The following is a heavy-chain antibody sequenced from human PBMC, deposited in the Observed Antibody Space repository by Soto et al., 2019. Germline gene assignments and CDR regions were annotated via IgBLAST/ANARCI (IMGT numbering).Heavy chain of an antibody. V-gene: IGHV4-34*01. Sequence: PSETLSLTCAVYGESFSGHIWTWSRQTPGKGLQWIGQINHSGSASYNPSLKSRVTISVHTSKSQFSLELSSVTAADTAVYYCASNQDFYDSSGYYYWGQGTLVTVSS. D-gene: IGHD3-22*01. CDR1: GESFSGHI. CDR3: ASNQDFYDSSGYYY. CDR2: INHSGSA. J-gene: IGHJ4*02.